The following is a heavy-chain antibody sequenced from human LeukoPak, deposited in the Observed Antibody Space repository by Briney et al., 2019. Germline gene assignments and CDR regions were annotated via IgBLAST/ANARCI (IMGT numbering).Heavy chain of an antibody. J-gene: IGHJ4*02. V-gene: IGHV3-21*01. Sequence: GGSLRLSCTASGFTFSSDGMSWVRQAPGKGLEWVSSISSSSSYIYYADSVKGRFTISRDNAKNSLYLQMNSLRAEDTAVYYCAREGHGSGSYSDHWGQGTLVTVSS. D-gene: IGHD3-10*01. CDR1: GFTFSSDG. CDR2: ISSSSSYI. CDR3: AREGHGSGSYSDH.